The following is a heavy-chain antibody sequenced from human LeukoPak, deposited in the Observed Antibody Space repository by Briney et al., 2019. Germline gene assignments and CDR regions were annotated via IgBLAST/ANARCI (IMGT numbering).Heavy chain of an antibody. V-gene: IGHV3-9*01. D-gene: IGHD3-10*01. CDR1: GFTFDDYA. CDR2: ISWNSGSI. Sequence: GGSLRLPCAASGFTFDDYAMHWVRQAPGKGLEWVSGISWNSGSIGYADSVKGRFTISRDNAKNSLYLQMNSLRAEDTALYYCAKDIGDYWGQGSLVTV. J-gene: IGHJ4*02. CDR3: AKDIGDY.